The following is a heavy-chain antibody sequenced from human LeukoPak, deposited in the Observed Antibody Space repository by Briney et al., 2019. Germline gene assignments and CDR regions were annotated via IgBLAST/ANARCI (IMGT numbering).Heavy chain of an antibody. CDR2: ISYDGSNK. D-gene: IGHD2-15*01. Sequence: GGSLRRSCAASGFTFSSYAMHWVRQAPGKGLEWVAVISYDGSNKYYADSVKGRFTISRDNSKNTLYLQMNSLRAEDTAVYYCARGIVVVVAANDLIDYWGQGTLVTVSS. V-gene: IGHV3-30*04. CDR1: GFTFSSYA. CDR3: ARGIVVVVAANDLIDY. J-gene: IGHJ4*02.